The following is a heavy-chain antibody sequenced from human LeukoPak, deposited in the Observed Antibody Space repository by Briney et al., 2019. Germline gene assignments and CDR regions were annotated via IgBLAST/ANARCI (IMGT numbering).Heavy chain of an antibody. CDR1: GFTLINYW. CDR2: INWNGGST. CDR3: ARARSTYYYYMDV. Sequence: GGSLRLSCEASGFTLINYWMHWVRQAPGKGLEWVSGINWNGGSTGYADSVKGRFTISRDNAKNSLYLQMNSLRAEDTALYYCARARSTYYYYMDVWGKGTTVTVSS. V-gene: IGHV3-20*04. J-gene: IGHJ6*03.